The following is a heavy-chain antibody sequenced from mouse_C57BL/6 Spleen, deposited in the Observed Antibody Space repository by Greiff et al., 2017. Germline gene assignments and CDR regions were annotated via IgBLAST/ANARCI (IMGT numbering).Heavy chain of an antibody. J-gene: IGHJ2*01. CDR1: GYSITSGYY. D-gene: IGHD4-1*01. CDR3: ARDNWEEYFDY. V-gene: IGHV3-6*01. Sequence: EVQLQQSGPGLVKPSQSLSLTCSVTGYSITSGYYWNWIRQFPGNKLEWMGYISYDGSNNYNPSLKNRISITRDTSKNQFFLKLNSVTTEDTATYYCARDNWEEYFDYWGQGTTLTVSS. CDR2: ISYDGSN.